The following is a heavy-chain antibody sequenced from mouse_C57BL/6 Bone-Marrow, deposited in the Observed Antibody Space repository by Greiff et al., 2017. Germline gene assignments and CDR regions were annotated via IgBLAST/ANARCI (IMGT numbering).Heavy chain of an antibody. CDR1: GYTFTDYY. V-gene: IGHV1-26*01. D-gene: IGHD1-1*01. J-gene: IGHJ1*03. CDR2: INPNNGGT. CDR3: ARHYGSSEYFDV. Sequence: VQLKQSGPELVKPGASVKISCKASGYTFTDYYMNWVKQSHGKSLEWIGDINPNNGGTSYNQKFKGKATLTVDKSSSTAYMELRSLTSEDSAVYYCARHYGSSEYFDVWGTGTTVTVSS.